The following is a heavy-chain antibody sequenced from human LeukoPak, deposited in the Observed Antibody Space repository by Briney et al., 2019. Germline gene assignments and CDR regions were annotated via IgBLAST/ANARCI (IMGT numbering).Heavy chain of an antibody. D-gene: IGHD6-6*01. Sequence: GGSLRLSCAASGFSVTTNYMTWVRQAPGRGPEWVSVIYTGGLTYYSDSVQGRFTISRDDSENTLYLQMTSLKAEDTAIYYCVRVEYSISSGAIDIWGQGTVVTVSS. CDR1: GFSVTTNY. CDR2: IYTGGLT. V-gene: IGHV3-53*01. J-gene: IGHJ3*02. CDR3: VRVEYSISSGAIDI.